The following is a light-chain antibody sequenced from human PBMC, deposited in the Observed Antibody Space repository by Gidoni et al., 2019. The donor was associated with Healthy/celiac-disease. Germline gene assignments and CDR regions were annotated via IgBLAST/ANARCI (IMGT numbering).Light chain of an antibody. CDR3: QQSSNWPLT. V-gene: IGKV3-11*01. J-gene: IGKJ4*01. Sequence: DIVLTQSPATLSLSPGERATLSCRASQSVSSYLAWYQQKPGQAPRLLIYDASNRATGIPARLSGSGSGTDFTLTISSLEPEDFAVYYCQQSSNWPLTFGGGTKVEIK. CDR1: QSVSSY. CDR2: DAS.